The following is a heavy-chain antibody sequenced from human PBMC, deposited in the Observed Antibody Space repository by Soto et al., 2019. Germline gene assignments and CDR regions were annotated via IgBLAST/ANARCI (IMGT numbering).Heavy chain of an antibody. Sequence: QVQLVESGGGVVQPGRSLSLSCAASGFTFSSYGIHWVRQAPGKGLEWVEVIWSDGSNKYYADSVKGRFTISRDNTKNTLYLQMNSLRAEDTAVYYCAREVLVRGIKYHAMDVWGQGTKVTVSS. J-gene: IGHJ6*01. CDR1: GFTFSSYG. D-gene: IGHD3-10*01. CDR3: AREVLVRGIKYHAMDV. V-gene: IGHV3-33*01. CDR2: IWSDGSNK.